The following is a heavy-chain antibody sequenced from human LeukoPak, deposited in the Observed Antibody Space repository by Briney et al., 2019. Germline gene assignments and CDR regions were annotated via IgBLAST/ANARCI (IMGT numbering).Heavy chain of an antibody. Sequence: AASVKDSCKASGYTFTGYYMHWVRQAPGQGLEWMGWINPNSGGTNYAQKFQGRVTMTRDTSICTAYMELSRLRSDNTAVYYCARDLGYCSGGSCYPNPHFDYWGQGTLVTVSS. CDR3: ARDLGYCSGGSCYPNPHFDY. CDR2: INPNSGGT. V-gene: IGHV1-2*02. J-gene: IGHJ4*02. D-gene: IGHD2-15*01. CDR1: GYTFTGYY.